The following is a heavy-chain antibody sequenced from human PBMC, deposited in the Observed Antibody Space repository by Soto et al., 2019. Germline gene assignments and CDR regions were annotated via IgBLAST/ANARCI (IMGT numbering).Heavy chain of an antibody. J-gene: IGHJ5*02. CDR2: INHSGST. CDR3: ARGVQGVPAANGANWFDP. V-gene: IGHV4-34*01. D-gene: IGHD3-10*01. CDR1: GGSFSGYY. Sequence: SETLSLTCAVYGGSFSGYYWSWIRQPPGKGLEWIGEINHSGSTNYNPSLKSRVTISVDTSKNQFSLKRSSVAAADTAVYYCARGVQGVPAANGANWFDPWGQGTLVTVSS.